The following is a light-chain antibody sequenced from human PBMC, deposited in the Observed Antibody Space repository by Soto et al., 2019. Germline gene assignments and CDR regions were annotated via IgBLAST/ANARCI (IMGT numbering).Light chain of an antibody. CDR2: SSS. CDR1: QSISSW. V-gene: IGKV1-5*01. J-gene: IGKJ1*01. CDR3: LQHHSFPRT. Sequence: DIQMTQSPSTLSASVGDRVTITCRASQSISSWLAWYQQKPGKAPKRLIYSSSNLQSGVPSRFSGSGSGTEFNLTISSLQPEDSATYYCLQHHSFPRTFGQGTKVDIK.